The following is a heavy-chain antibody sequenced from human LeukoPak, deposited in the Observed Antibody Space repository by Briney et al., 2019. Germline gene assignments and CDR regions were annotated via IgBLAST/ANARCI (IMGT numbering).Heavy chain of an antibody. CDR2: MYYTGST. D-gene: IGHD3-22*01. V-gene: IGHV4-39*01. J-gene: IGHJ4*02. CDR3: ARITDSSGYWGYFDY. CDR1: GGSISSSSTTYY. Sequence: PSETLSLTCTVSGGSISSSSTTYYWGWIRQPPGKGLEWIGSMYYTGSTYYNPSLKSRVTLSVDTAESQFSLKLSSVTAADTAVYYCARITDSSGYWGYFDYWGQGTLVTVSS.